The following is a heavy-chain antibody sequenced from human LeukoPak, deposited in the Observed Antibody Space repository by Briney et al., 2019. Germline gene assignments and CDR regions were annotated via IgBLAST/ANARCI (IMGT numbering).Heavy chain of an antibody. CDR3: AKDRTAGYDGLVDY. D-gene: IGHD5-12*01. Sequence: GGSLRLSCAASGFTFSNYGVHWVRQAPGKGLEWVAVISYDGSNKYYTDSVKGRFTISRENSKNTLYLQMNSLRAVDTAVYYCAKDRTAGYDGLVDYWGQGTLVTVSS. CDR1: GFTFSNYG. CDR2: ISYDGSNK. J-gene: IGHJ4*02. V-gene: IGHV3-30*18.